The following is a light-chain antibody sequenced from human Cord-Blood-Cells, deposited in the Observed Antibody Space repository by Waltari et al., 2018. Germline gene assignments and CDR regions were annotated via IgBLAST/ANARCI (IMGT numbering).Light chain of an antibody. CDR1: NIGRQR. V-gene: IGLV3-21*04. J-gene: IGLJ3*02. CDR3: QVWDSSSDHPV. CDR2: YDS. Sequence: SYVLPQPPSVSVAPGTTARITCWGNNIGRQRVHWYQQKPGQAPMLAIYYDSDRPSGIPERFSGSNSGNTATLTISRVESGDEADYYCQVWDSSSDHPVFGGGTKLTVL.